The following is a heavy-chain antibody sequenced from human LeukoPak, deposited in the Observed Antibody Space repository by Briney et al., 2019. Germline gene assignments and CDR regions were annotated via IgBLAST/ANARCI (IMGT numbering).Heavy chain of an antibody. J-gene: IGHJ3*02. V-gene: IGHV3-64*01. CDR2: ISSNGGST. CDR3: AREVVVARLSGPGGVAFDI. CDR1: GFTFSSYA. D-gene: IGHD2-15*01. Sequence: GGSLRLSCAASGFTFSSYAMHWVRQAPGKGLEYVSAISSNGGSTYYANSVKGSFTISRDNSKNTLYLQMGSLRAEEMAVYYCAREVVVARLSGPGGVAFDIWGQGTMVTVSS.